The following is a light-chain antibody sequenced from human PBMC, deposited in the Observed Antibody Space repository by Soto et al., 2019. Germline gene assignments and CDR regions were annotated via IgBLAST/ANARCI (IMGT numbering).Light chain of an antibody. CDR1: HSVSSN. CDR3: QQYNNWPPIT. Sequence: DIVLTRSPDSLAVSLVESSTINCKSSHSVSSNLAWYQQKPGQAPRLLIYGASTRATGIPARFSGSGSGTEFTLTISSLQSEDFAVYYCQQYNNWPPITFGQGTRLEI. J-gene: IGKJ5*01. CDR2: GAS. V-gene: IGKV3-15*01.